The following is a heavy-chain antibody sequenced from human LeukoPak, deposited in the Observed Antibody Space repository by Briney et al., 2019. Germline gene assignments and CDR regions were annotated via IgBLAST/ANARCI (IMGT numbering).Heavy chain of an antibody. J-gene: IGHJ5*02. CDR2: IYYSGST. D-gene: IGHD7-27*01. CDR3: ARLTWGFWFDP. Sequence: SETLSLTCTVSGGSISSYYWSWIQQPPGKGLEWIGYIYYSGSTNYNPSLKSRVTISVDTSKNQFSLKLSSVTAADTAVYYCARLTWGFWFDPWGQGTLVTVSS. CDR1: GGSISSYY. V-gene: IGHV4-59*08.